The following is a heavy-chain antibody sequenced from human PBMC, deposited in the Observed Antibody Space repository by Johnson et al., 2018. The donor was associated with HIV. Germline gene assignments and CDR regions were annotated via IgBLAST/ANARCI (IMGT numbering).Heavy chain of an antibody. CDR2: IRYDGSNK. CDR3: AKDRNWGRLFDGFDI. J-gene: IGHJ3*02. Sequence: LLESGGGVVQPGGSLRLSCAASGFTFSSYGMHWVRQAPGKGLEWVAFIRYDGSNKYYADSVKGRFTISRDDSKNTLYLEMSSLRTEDTALYYCAKDRNWGRLFDGFDIWGRGTMVTVSS. V-gene: IGHV3-30*02. D-gene: IGHD7-27*01. CDR1: GFTFSSYG.